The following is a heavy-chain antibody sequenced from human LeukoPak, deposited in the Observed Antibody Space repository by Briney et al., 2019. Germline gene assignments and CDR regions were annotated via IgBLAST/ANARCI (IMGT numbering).Heavy chain of an antibody. D-gene: IGHD3-22*01. CDR2: IYYTGGT. J-gene: IGHJ4*02. Sequence: SETLSLTCTVSNDSISSSPYYWGWIRQPPGKGLEWIGSIYYTGGTYYNPSLKSRLTISLDTSKNQFSLRLSSVTAADTAVYYCARPYDTSGYYPFDYWGQGTLVTVSS. CDR1: NDSISSSPYY. CDR3: ARPYDTSGYYPFDY. V-gene: IGHV4-39*07.